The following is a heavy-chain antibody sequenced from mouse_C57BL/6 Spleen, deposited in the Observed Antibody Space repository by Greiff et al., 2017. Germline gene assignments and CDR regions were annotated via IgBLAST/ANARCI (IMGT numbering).Heavy chain of an antibody. V-gene: IGHV1-80*01. CDR2: IYPGDGDT. CDR1: GYAFSSYW. CDR3: ASLYYGSSSVDY. D-gene: IGHD1-1*01. Sequence: VQLQQSGASVKISCKASGYAFSSYWMNWVKQRPGKGLEWIGQIYPGDGDTNYNGKFKGKATLTADKSSSTAYMQLSSLTSEDSAVYFCASLYYGSSSVDYWGQGTTLTVSS. J-gene: IGHJ2*01.